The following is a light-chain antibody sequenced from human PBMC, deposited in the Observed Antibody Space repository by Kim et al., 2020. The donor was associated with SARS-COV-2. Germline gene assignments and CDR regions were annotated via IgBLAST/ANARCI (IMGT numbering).Light chain of an antibody. CDR2: GKN. CDR3: NSRDSSGNHVV. Sequence: ALGQTVRITCQGESLRSYYASWYQQKPGQGPVLVIYGKNNRPSGIPDRFSGSSSGNTASLTISGAKAEDEADYYWNSRDSSGNHVVFGGGTQLTVL. V-gene: IGLV3-19*01. J-gene: IGLJ2*01. CDR1: SLRSYY.